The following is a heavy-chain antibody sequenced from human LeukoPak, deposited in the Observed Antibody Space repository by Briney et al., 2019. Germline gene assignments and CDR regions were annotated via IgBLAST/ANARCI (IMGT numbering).Heavy chain of an antibody. Sequence: PSETLSLTCTVSGGSISSSSYYWGWIRQPPGKGLEWIGSIYYSGSTYYNSSLKSRVTISVDTSKNQFSLKLSSVTAADTAVYYCASRHCSSTSCYTSWFDPWGQGTLVTVSS. CDR2: IYYSGST. V-gene: IGHV4-39*01. J-gene: IGHJ5*02. D-gene: IGHD2-2*02. CDR1: GGSISSSSYY. CDR3: ASRHCSSTSCYTSWFDP.